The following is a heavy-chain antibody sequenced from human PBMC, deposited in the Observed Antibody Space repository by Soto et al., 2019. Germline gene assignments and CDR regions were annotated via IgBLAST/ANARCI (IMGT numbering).Heavy chain of an antibody. Sequence: EVQLLESGGGLVQPGGSLRLSCAASGFTFRNYAMSWARQAPGKGLEWVSAIGGSGGTTHYADSVKGRFTMSRDNSKNALYLQMNSLRVEDTAVYYCAKDRSSTSCYAFDYWGQGSLVTVSS. J-gene: IGHJ4*02. D-gene: IGHD2-2*01. CDR2: IGGSGGTT. CDR1: GFTFRNYA. V-gene: IGHV3-23*01. CDR3: AKDRSSTSCYAFDY.